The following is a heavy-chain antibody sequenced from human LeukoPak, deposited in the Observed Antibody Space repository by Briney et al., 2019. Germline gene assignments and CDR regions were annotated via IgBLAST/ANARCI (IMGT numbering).Heavy chain of an antibody. J-gene: IGHJ4*02. CDR1: GFTFSNYA. Sequence: PGGSLRLSCAASGFTFSNYAMTWVRQAPGKGLEWVSGISAGGDRTYYADSVKGRFTISRDNSKNTLYLQMNSLRAEDTAECYCARSTVGTSCCTAVDYWGQGTLVTVSS. D-gene: IGHD1-26*01. V-gene: IGHV3-23*01. CDR2: ISAGGDRT. CDR3: ARSTVGTSCCTAVDY.